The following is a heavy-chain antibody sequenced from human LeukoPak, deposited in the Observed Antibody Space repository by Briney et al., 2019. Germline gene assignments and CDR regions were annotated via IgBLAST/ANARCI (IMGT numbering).Heavy chain of an antibody. D-gene: IGHD6-19*01. CDR2: ISSSSYI. CDR3: TRGAGTGWRFDS. CDR1: GFTFSSYS. J-gene: IGHJ4*02. V-gene: IGHV3-21*01. Sequence: SGGSLRLSCAASGFTFSSYSMNWVRQAPGKGLEWVSSISSSSYIYYSDSVKGRFTISRDNAKNSLYLQMNSLKADDTAVYYCTRGAGTGWRFDSWGQGTLVTVSS.